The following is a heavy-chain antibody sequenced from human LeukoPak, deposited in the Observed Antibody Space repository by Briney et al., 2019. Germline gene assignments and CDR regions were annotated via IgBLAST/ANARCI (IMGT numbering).Heavy chain of an antibody. CDR1: GFTFSRYA. Sequence: GGSLRLSCAASGFTFSRYAMKWVRQAPEKGLEWVSCIGSSGSYTYYADSVKGRFTISRDNAKDSLYLQMDSLRAEDGAVYYCAREDYSSGNPTIDTWGQGTLVTVSS. D-gene: IGHD3-10*01. CDR2: IGSSGSYT. J-gene: IGHJ5*02. CDR3: AREDYSSGNPTIDT. V-gene: IGHV3-21*01.